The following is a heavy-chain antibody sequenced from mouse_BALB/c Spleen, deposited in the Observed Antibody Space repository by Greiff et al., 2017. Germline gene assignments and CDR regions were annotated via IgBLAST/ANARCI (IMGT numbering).Heavy chain of an antibody. CDR2: IYPGSGST. D-gene: IGHD2-1*01. V-gene: IGHV1-55*01. CDR3: ARRVDGNYVRYYAMDY. CDR1: GYNFTSYW. Sequence: QVQLQQPGAELVKPGTSVKLSCKASGYNFTSYWINWVKLRPGQGLEWIGDIYPGSGSTNYNEKFKSKATLTVDTSSSTAYMQLSSLASEDSALYYWARRVDGNYVRYYAMDYWGQGTSVTVSS. J-gene: IGHJ4*01.